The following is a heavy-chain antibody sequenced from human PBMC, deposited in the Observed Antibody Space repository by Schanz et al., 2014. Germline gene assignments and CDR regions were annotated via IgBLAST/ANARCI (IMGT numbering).Heavy chain of an antibody. V-gene: IGHV1-8*01. CDR1: GYTFTSYD. D-gene: IGHD1-1*01. CDR3: AKIERNED. CDR2: MNSKTGNT. J-gene: IGHJ4*02. Sequence: QVQLVQSGAEVKKPGASVKVSCKASGYTFTSYDINWVRQATGQGLEWMGWMNSKTGNTGYAQRFQGRVTMTRNTSITTAYLELSSLRSGDTAVYFCAKIERNEDWGQGTLXTVSS.